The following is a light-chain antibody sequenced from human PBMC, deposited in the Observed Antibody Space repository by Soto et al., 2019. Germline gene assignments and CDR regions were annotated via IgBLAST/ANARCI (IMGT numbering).Light chain of an antibody. J-gene: IGKJ4*01. CDR1: QSISSW. Sequence: DIQMTQSPSTLSASVEDRVTITCRAIQSISSWLAWYQHKPGRAPNLLIYKASSLESGVPSRFSGSGSGTEFTLTVSSLQPDDLATYYCQQYDSYPLTFGGGTKVDIK. V-gene: IGKV1-5*03. CDR3: QQYDSYPLT. CDR2: KAS.